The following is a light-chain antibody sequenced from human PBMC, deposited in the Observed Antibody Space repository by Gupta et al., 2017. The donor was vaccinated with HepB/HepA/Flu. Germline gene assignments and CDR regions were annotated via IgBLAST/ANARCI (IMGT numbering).Light chain of an antibody. J-gene: IGKJ5*01. CDR1: QDISNY. CDR2: DAS. CDR3: QQYDNFPIT. Sequence: DLPMTQSPSSLSASVGDRVTITCQASQDISNYLNWYQQKPGKAPKLLIYDASNLETGVPSRFSGSGSGTDFTFTISSLQPEDIATYYCQQYDNFPITFGQGTRLEIK. V-gene: IGKV1-33*01.